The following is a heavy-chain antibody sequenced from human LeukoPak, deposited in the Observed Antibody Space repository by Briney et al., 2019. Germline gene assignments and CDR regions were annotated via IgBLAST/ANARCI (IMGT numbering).Heavy chain of an antibody. CDR3: ARDQSMESNHRPMRAFDI. D-gene: IGHD1-14*01. CDR1: GGTFSSYA. J-gene: IGHJ3*02. CDR2: IIPIFGTA. V-gene: IGHV1-69*05. Sequence: SVKVSCKASGGTFSSYAISWVRQAPGQGLEWMGGIIPIFGTANYAQKFQGRVTITTDESTSTAYMELSSLRSEDTAVYYCARDQSMESNHRPMRAFDIWGQGTMVTVSS.